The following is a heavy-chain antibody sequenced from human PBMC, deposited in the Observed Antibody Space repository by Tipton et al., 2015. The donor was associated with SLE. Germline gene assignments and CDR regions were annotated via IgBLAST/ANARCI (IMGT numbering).Heavy chain of an antibody. CDR1: GFTFSNAW. D-gene: IGHD3-10*01. Sequence: RSLRLSCAASGFTFSNAWMSWVRQAPGKGLEWVAVISYDGSNKYYADSVKGRFTISRDNAKNSLYLQMNSLRAEDTAVYYCARDLVWFGDPQTWDYWGQGTLVTVSS. J-gene: IGHJ4*02. CDR2: ISYDGSNK. V-gene: IGHV3-30-3*01. CDR3: ARDLVWFGDPQTWDY.